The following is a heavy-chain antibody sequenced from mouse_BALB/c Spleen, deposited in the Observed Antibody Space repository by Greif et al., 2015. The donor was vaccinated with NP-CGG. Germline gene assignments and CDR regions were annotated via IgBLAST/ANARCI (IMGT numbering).Heavy chain of an antibody. CDR1: GFSLTSYG. CDR2: IWAGGNT. V-gene: IGHV2-9*02. D-gene: IGHD2-4*01. Sequence: VKLVESGPGLVAPSQSLSITCTVSGFSLTSYGVHWVRQPPGKGLEWLGVIWAGGNTNYNSALMSRLSISKDNSKSQVFLKMNSLQTDDTAMYYCARDSLYDYDKVMDYWGQGTSVTVSS. J-gene: IGHJ4*01. CDR3: ARDSLYDYDKVMDY.